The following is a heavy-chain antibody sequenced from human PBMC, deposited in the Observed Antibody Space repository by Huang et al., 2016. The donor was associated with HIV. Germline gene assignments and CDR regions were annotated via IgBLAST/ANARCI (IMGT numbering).Heavy chain of an antibody. V-gene: IGHV3-7*01. CDR1: TFTFGAYW. CDR3: ATKTAGMDI. Sequence: VESVGRSVQPGGSISLSCVGSTFTFGAYWMSWVRQPPGKGLEWVANIKQDETEKYYVDSVKGRFNISRDNAKKVLFLEMDALRVEDTAIYFCATKTAGMDIWGQGTTVIVSS. J-gene: IGHJ6*02. CDR2: IKQDETEK.